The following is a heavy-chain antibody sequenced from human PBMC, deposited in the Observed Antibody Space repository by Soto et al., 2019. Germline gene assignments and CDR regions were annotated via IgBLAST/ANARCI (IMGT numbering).Heavy chain of an antibody. D-gene: IGHD6-19*01. Sequence: LSLTCTVSGASIRSTDYYWSWIRLAPGKGLEWIGYVYYTGSTYYNPSLMSRLTISVDTSKNQFSLKLTSVTVADTAVYYCVRGSLYNFDSSGTELWFDPWGQGALVTVSS. CDR1: GASIRSTDYY. CDR3: VRGSLYNFDSSGTELWFDP. CDR2: VYYTGST. V-gene: IGHV4-30-4*01. J-gene: IGHJ5*02.